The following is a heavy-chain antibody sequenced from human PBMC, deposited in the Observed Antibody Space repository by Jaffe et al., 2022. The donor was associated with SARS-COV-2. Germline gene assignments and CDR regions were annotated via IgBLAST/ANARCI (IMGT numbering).Heavy chain of an antibody. Sequence: QLQLQESGPGLVKPSETLSLTCTVSGGSISSSSYYWGWIRQPPGKGLEWIGSIYYSGSTYYNPSLKSRVTISVDTSKNQFSLKLSSVTAADTAVYYCARHRGGDRGWFDPWGQGTLVTVSS. CDR1: GGSISSSSYY. J-gene: IGHJ5*02. CDR3: ARHRGGDRGWFDP. CDR2: IYYSGST. V-gene: IGHV4-39*01. D-gene: IGHD2-21*02.